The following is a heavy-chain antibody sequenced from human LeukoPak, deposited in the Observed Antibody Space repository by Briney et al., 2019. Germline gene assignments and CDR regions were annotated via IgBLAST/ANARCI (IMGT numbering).Heavy chain of an antibody. CDR2: FGGRGGST. J-gene: IGHJ3*02. D-gene: IGHD1-26*01. CDR3: ARGGSYLSAFDI. CDR1: GFTFSDYG. V-gene: IGHV3-23*01. Sequence: GGSLRLSCAASGFTFSDYGMSWVRQSPGKGLEWVSSFGGRGGSTYYADSVKGRFTISRDNPKNTLYLQMNSLRAEDTAVYYCARGGSYLSAFDIWGQGTMVTVSS.